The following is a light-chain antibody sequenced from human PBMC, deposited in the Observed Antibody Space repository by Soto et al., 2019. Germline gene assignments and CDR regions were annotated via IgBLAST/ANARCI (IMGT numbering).Light chain of an antibody. Sequence: QSALTQPASVAGSPGQSISISCTGTISDVGGYKYVSWYQQHPGKAPKLMIYEVSNRPSGVSNRFSGSKSGNTASLTISGLQAEDEADYYCSSYATSSTLVFGGGTKLTVL. CDR2: EVS. V-gene: IGLV2-14*01. J-gene: IGLJ2*01. CDR1: ISDVGGYKY. CDR3: SSYATSSTLV.